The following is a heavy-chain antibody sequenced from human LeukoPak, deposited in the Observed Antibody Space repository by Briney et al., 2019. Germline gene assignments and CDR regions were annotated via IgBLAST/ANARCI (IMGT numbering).Heavy chain of an antibody. J-gene: IGHJ4*02. D-gene: IGHD5-24*01. CDR2: ISSGSSHI. CDR3: ASDPDGSEVSFDY. V-gene: IGHV3-21*01. Sequence: GGSLRLSCAASGFTFSSYGMNWVRQAPEKGLEWVSSISSGSSHIYYADSVKGRFTISRDNAKNSLYLQMNSLRAEDTAVYYCASDPDGSEVSFDYWGQGTLVTVSS. CDR1: GFTFSSYG.